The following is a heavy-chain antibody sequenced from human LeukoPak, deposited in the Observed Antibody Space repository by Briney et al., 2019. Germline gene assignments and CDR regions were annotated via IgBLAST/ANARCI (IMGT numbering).Heavy chain of an antibody. Sequence: PSETLSLTRTVSGGSISSSSYYWGWIRQPPGKGLEWIGSIYYSGSTYYNPSLKSRVTISVDTSKNQFSLKLSSVTAADTAVYYCARVGVVGATSFDYWGQGTLVTVSS. CDR1: GGSISSSSYY. V-gene: IGHV4-39*01. J-gene: IGHJ4*02. CDR2: IYYSGST. CDR3: ARVGVVGATSFDY. D-gene: IGHD1-26*01.